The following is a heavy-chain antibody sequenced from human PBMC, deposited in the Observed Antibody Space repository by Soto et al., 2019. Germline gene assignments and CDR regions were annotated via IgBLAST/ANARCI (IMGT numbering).Heavy chain of an antibody. CDR1: EFTFSNYS. CDR2: ISDNGGTT. Sequence: GGSLRVSCAASEFTFSNYSMSWVRQAPGKGLEWVSSISDNGGTTYYADSVKGRFTISRDNSKNTLYLQMNSLRAEDTAVYYCAKDPQQLIAYFDYWGQGTQVTVSS. D-gene: IGHD6-13*01. V-gene: IGHV3-23*01. J-gene: IGHJ4*02. CDR3: AKDPQQLIAYFDY.